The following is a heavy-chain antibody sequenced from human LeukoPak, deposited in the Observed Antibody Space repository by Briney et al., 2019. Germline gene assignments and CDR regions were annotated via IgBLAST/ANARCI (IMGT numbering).Heavy chain of an antibody. Sequence: SETLSLTCSVSGAPLKSHYWTWIRQSPGKGLEWIGHIYFSETTKYNPSLKSRASISADISKNQFSLNLRSVTAADTAVYYCVSVCECGDHFTWGRGTQVLVSS. D-gene: IGHD2-21*01. CDR3: VSVCECGDHFT. CDR2: IYFSETT. V-gene: IGHV4-59*11. J-gene: IGHJ4*02. CDR1: GAPLKSHY.